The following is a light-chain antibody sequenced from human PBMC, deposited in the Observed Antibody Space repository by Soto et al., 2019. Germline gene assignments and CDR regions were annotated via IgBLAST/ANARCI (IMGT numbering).Light chain of an antibody. CDR3: QHLNSYPPT. Sequence: DIQMTQSPSSLSASVGDRVTITCRASQSISSYLNWYQQKPGKAPKLLIYAASSLQSGVPPRFSGSGSGTDFTLTISSLQPEDFATYYCQHLNSYPPTFGGGTKVDIK. J-gene: IGKJ4*01. CDR1: QSISSY. CDR2: AAS. V-gene: IGKV1-39*01.